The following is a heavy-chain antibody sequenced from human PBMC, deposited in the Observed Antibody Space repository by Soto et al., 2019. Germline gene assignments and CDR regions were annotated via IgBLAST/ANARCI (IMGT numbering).Heavy chain of an antibody. CDR2: IIPIFNTP. J-gene: IGHJ4*02. CDR1: GGTFSNYA. D-gene: IGHD3-22*01. CDR3: ATRLSAGDF. Sequence: VQLVQSGAEVKTPGSSVRVSCKASGGTFSNYAFSWVRQAPGQGLEYMGGIIPIFNTPSYAQNFQGRVTITADISTDTAYLELSSLRSDDTAVYYCATRLSAGDFWGQGTLIIVSS. V-gene: IGHV1-69*06.